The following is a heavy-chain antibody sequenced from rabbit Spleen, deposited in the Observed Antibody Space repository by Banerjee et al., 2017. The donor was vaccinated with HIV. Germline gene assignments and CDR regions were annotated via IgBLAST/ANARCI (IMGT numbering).Heavy chain of an antibody. CDR2: IYAAKGST. CDR3: ARAIVPWLGLTRLDL. J-gene: IGHJ3*01. Sequence: QLTETGGGLVKPGGSLTLSCKASGIDFTKYYITWVRQAPGKGLEWIGIIYAAKGSTDYASWVNGRFTISSDNAQSTVDLKMTSLTAADTAAYFCARAIVPWLGLTRLDLWGHGTLVTVS. D-gene: IGHD4-1*01. V-gene: IGHV1S7*01. CDR1: GIDFTKYY.